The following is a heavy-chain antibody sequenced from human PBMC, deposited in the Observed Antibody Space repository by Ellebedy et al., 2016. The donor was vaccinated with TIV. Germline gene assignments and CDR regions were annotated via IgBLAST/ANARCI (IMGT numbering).Heavy chain of an antibody. V-gene: IGHV3-23*01. CDR1: GFTFSTNA. CDR2: ISADGTRI. Sequence: GESLKISCAASGFTFSTNAMGWVRQSPERGLEWISAISADGTRIYYADSVKGRFIISRDNSKNILYLQMNSLRAEDTAVYYSTKHRPSVSMDVWGQGTTVTVSS. CDR3: TKHRPSVSMDV. J-gene: IGHJ6*02.